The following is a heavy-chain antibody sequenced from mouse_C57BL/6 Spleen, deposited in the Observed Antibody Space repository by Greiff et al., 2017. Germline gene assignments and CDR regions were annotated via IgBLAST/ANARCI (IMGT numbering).Heavy chain of an antibody. Sequence: QVQLKQSGAELAKPGASVKLSCKASGYTFTSYWMHWVKQRPGQGLEWIGYINPSSGYTKYNQKFKDKATLTADKSSSTAYMQLSSLTYEDSAVYYCARGGTTVVAFYYYAMDYWGQGTSVTVSS. D-gene: IGHD1-1*01. V-gene: IGHV1-7*01. J-gene: IGHJ4*01. CDR2: INPSSGYT. CDR1: GYTFTSYW. CDR3: ARGGTTVVAFYYYAMDY.